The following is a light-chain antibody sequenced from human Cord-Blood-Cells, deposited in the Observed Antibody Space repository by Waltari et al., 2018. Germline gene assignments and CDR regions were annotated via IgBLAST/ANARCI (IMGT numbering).Light chain of an antibody. Sequence: QSALTQPASVSGSPGQSITISCTGPSSDVGGYNYVSWYQQHPGKAPKLMIYDVSKRPSGVSNRFSGSKSGNTASLNISGLQAEDEADYYCSSYTSSSTVFGGGTKLTVL. J-gene: IGLJ3*02. CDR3: SSYTSSSTV. CDR1: SSDVGGYNY. CDR2: DVS. V-gene: IGLV2-14*01.